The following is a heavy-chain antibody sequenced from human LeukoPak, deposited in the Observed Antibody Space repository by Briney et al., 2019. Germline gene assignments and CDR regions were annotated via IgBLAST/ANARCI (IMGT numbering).Heavy chain of an antibody. CDR1: GGSFSSSSYY. J-gene: IGHJ4*02. V-gene: IGHV4-39*07. Sequence: SETLSLTCTVSGGSFSSSSYYWGWIRQPPGKGLEWIGSIYYSGSTYYNPSLKSRVTISVDTSKNQFSLKLNSVTAADTAVYYCARGGNYDFWSGYYAFDYWGQGTLVTVSS. CDR3: ARGGNYDFWSGYYAFDY. CDR2: IYYSGST. D-gene: IGHD3-3*01.